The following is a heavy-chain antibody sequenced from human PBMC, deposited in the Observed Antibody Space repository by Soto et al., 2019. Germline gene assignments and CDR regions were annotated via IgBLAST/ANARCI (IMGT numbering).Heavy chain of an antibody. CDR1: GGSVRTHNC. Sequence: SETLSLTCAVSGGSVRTHNCWFWVGQPPGNGLEWIGEIHHRESTNLNPSLKSRVTISVDRSKNEFSLKVKSVTAADTAVYYCGCRVEDISYDYYGMDVWGQGTTVTVSS. CDR3: GCRVEDISYDYYGMDV. CDR2: IHHREST. V-gene: IGHV4-4*02. J-gene: IGHJ6*02. D-gene: IGHD2-15*01.